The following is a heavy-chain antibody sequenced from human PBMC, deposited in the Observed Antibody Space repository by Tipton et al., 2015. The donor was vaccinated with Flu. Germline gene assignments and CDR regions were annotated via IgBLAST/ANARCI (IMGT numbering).Heavy chain of an antibody. CDR3: ARYPESHYHWFGP. Sequence: TLSLTCTVSGGSISSSRYYLGWIRQPPGKGLEWIGSIYHSGTAYYNPSLKSRVTISVDTSKNQISLKLSSVTAADTAVYYCARYPESHYHWFGPWGQGALVTGSS. J-gene: IGHJ5*02. CDR2: IYHSGTA. V-gene: IGHV4-39*07. D-gene: IGHD3-10*01. CDR1: GGSISSSRYY.